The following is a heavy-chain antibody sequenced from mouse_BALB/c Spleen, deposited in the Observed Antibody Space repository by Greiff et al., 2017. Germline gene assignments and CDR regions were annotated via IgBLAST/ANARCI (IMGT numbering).Heavy chain of an antibody. J-gene: IGHJ3*01. Sequence: EVKLEESGGGLVKPGGSLKLSCAASGFTFSDYYMYWVRQTPEKRLEWVATISDGGSYTYYPDSVKGRFTISRDNAKNNLYLQMSSLKSEDTAMYYCARDRYGYGSWFAYWGQGTLVTVSA. CDR2: ISDGGSYT. V-gene: IGHV5-4*02. D-gene: IGHD2-2*01. CDR1: GFTFSDYY. CDR3: ARDRYGYGSWFAY.